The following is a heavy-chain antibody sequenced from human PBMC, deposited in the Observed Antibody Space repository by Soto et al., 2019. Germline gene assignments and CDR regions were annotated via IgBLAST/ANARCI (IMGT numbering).Heavy chain of an antibody. CDR1: GYTFTGYY. V-gene: IGHV1-2*04. J-gene: IGHJ6*02. CDR3: ARGGSITGSTKYYYYYYGMDV. D-gene: IGHD1-20*01. Sequence: ASVKVSCKASGYTFTGYYMHWVRQAPGQGLEWMGWINPNSGGTNYAQKFQGWVTMTRDTSISTAYMELSRLRSDDTAVYYCARGGSITGSTKYYYYYYGMDVWGQGTTVTVSS. CDR2: INPNSGGT.